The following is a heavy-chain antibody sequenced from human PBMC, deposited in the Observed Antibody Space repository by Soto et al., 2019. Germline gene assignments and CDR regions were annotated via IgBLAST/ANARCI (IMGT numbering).Heavy chain of an antibody. CDR1: GGSISSYY. CDR2: IYYSGST. CDR3: ARDLAAVPRAFDY. D-gene: IGHD6-13*01. Sequence: SETLSLTCTVSGGSISSYYWSWLRQPPGKGLEWIGYIYYSGSTNYNPSLKSRVTISVDTSKNQFSLKLSSVTAADTAVYYCARDLAAVPRAFDYWGRGTLVTVSS. J-gene: IGHJ4*02. V-gene: IGHV4-59*01.